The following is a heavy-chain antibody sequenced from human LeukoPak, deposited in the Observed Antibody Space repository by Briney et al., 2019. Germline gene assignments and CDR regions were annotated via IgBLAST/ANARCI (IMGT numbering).Heavy chain of an antibody. CDR1: GGSISSGGYS. J-gene: IGHJ4*02. CDR2: IYHSGST. Sequence: PSQTLSLTCAVSGGSISSGGYSWSWIRQPPGKGLEWIGYIYHSGSTYYNPSLKSRVTISVDRSKNQFSLKLSSVTAADTAVYYCARGCGLYGYFYYFDYWGQGTLVTVSS. D-gene: IGHD5-18*01. V-gene: IGHV4-30-2*01. CDR3: ARGCGLYGYFYYFDY.